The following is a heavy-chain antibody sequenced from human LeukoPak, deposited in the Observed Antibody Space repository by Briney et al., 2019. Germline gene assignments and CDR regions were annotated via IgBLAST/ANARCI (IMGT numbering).Heavy chain of an antibody. Sequence: GGSLRLSCAASGFTFSSYSMNWVRQAPGKGLEWVSSISSSSSYIYYADSVKGRFTISRDNAKNSLYLQMNSLRAEDTAVYYCARDWRFGERNYYYMDVWGKGTTVTVSS. J-gene: IGHJ6*03. D-gene: IGHD3-10*01. V-gene: IGHV3-21*04. CDR3: ARDWRFGERNYYYMDV. CDR2: ISSSSSYI. CDR1: GFTFSSYS.